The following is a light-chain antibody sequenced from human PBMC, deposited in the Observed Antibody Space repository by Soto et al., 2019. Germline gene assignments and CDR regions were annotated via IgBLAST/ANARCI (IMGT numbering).Light chain of an antibody. CDR2: KAS. CDR1: QNINNY. CDR3: QQYNSYET. J-gene: IGKJ1*01. Sequence: DIQMTQSPSSLSASVGDRVTITCQASQNINNYLNWYQQKPGKAPKLLIYKASSLESGVPSRFSGSGSGTEFTLTISSLQPDDFATYYCQQYNSYETFGQGTKVDIK. V-gene: IGKV1-5*03.